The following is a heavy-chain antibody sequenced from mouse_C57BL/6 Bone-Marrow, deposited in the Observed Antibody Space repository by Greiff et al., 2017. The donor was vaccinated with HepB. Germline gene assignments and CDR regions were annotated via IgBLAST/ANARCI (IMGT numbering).Heavy chain of an antibody. D-gene: IGHD1-1*01. CDR3: ARLGYYSVEAWFAY. CDR1: GYAFSSYW. Sequence: QVQLQQSGAELVKPGASVKISCKASGYAFSSYWMNWVKQRPGKGLEWIGQIYPGDGDTNYNGKFKGKATLTADKSSSTAYMQLSSLTSEDAAVYFCARLGYYSVEAWFAYWGQGTLVTVSA. J-gene: IGHJ3*01. V-gene: IGHV1-80*01. CDR2: IYPGDGDT.